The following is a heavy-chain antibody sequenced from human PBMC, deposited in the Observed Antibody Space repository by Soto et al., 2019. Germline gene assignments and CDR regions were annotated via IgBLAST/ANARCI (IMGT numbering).Heavy chain of an antibody. CDR3: ARGNLDV. CDR2: VSHVDDNK. J-gene: IGHJ6*02. D-gene: IGHD1-1*01. CDR1: GFTFNLFT. V-gene: IGHV3-30-3*01. Sequence: ESGGGVVRPGTSLRLSCAASGFTFNLFTFHWVRQAPGGGLEWVAVVSHVDDNKFYADSVKGRFTISRDNSKNTLYLQMNNLRTEDTALYYCARGNLDVWGQGTTVTVSS.